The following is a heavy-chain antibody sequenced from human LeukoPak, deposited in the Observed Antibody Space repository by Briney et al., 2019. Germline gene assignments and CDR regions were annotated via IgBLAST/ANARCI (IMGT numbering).Heavy chain of an antibody. CDR1: GYTFTGYY. CDR2: INPNSGGT. CDR3: ARTEVLLWFGEXXXFDY. V-gene: IGHV1-2*02. J-gene: IGHJ4*02. D-gene: IGHD3-10*01. Sequence: ASVKVSCKASGYTFTGYYMHWVRQAPGQGLEWMGWINPNSGGTNYAQKFQGRVTMTRDTSISTAYMELSRLRSDDTAVYYCARTEVLLWFGEXXXFDYWGQGTLVTVSS.